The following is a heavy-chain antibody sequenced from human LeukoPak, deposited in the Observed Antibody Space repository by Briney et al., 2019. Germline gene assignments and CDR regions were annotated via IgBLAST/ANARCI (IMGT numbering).Heavy chain of an antibody. CDR2: IYHSGST. D-gene: IGHD5-18*01. J-gene: IGHJ4*02. CDR1: GYSISSGYY. CDR3: AREGVGNSYGLN. V-gene: IGHV4-38-2*02. Sequence: PSETLSLTCTVSGYSISSGYYWGWIRQPPGKGLEWIGSIYHSGSTYYNPSLKSRVTISVDTSKNQFSLKLSSVTAADTAVYYCAREGVGNSYGLNWGQGTLVTVSS.